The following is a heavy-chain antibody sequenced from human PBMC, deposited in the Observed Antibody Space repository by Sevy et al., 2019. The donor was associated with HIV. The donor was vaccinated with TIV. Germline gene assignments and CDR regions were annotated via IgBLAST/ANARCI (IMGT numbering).Heavy chain of an antibody. CDR1: GFKFSSYS. CDR2: ISGSGTTI. D-gene: IGHD3-22*01. V-gene: IGHV3-48*01. Sequence: GGSLRLSCAASGFKFSSYSMNWVRQAPGKGLEWLSYISGSGTTIYYADSVKGRFTISRDSVKNSLYLQMNSLKAEDTAVYYCARDPAYFDCSGYYDYWGQGSQVTVSS. CDR3: ARDPAYFDCSGYYDY. J-gene: IGHJ4*02.